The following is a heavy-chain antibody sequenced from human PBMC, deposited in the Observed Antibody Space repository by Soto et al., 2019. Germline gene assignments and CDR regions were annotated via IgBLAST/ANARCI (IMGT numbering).Heavy chain of an antibody. CDR3: AKSVVGDYPLPPDAFDI. D-gene: IGHD4-17*01. Sequence: EVQLVESGGGLVQPGRSLRLSCAASGFTFDDYAMHWVRQAPGKGLEWVSGISWNSGSIGYADSVKGRFTISRDNAKNSLYLQMNSLSAEDTALYYCAKSVVGDYPLPPDAFDIWGQGTMVTVSS. J-gene: IGHJ3*02. CDR1: GFTFDDYA. V-gene: IGHV3-9*01. CDR2: ISWNSGSI.